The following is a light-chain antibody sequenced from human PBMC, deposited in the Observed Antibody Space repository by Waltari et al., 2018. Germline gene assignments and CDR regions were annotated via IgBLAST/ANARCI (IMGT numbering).Light chain of an antibody. J-gene: IGKJ3*01. CDR1: QNVYNN. V-gene: IGKV3-15*01. CDR2: GAS. CDR3: QHYDDWPNT. Sequence: EIVMTQSPAALSVSPGERATLSCRSSQNVYNNLAWSQEKPGQAPRLLIYGASTWATGIPARFSGSGSGTEFTLTISSLQSEDFAVYYCQHYDDWPNTFGPGTKVDLK.